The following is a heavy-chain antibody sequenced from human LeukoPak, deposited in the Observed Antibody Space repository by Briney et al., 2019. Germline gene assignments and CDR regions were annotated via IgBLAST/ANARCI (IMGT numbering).Heavy chain of an antibody. V-gene: IGHV3-23*01. CDR3: AKGLLVPAARGGEFDY. CDR2: ISGSGGST. J-gene: IGHJ4*02. D-gene: IGHD2-2*01. CDR1: GFTFSSYA. Sequence: GGSLRLSCAASGFTFSSYAMSWVRQAPGKGLEWVSDISGSGGSTYYADSVKGRFTISRDNSKNTLYLQMNSLRAEDTAVYYCAKGLLVPAARGGEFDYWGQGTLVAVSS.